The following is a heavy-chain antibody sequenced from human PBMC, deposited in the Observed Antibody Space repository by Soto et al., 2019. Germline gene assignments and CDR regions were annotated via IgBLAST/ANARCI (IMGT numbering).Heavy chain of an antibody. CDR3: ARGGVDYYDSSGYYYPQDAFDI. CDR1: GFTFSSYW. J-gene: IGHJ3*02. Sequence: PGGSLRLSCAASGFTFSSYWMHWVRQAPGKGLVWVSRINSDGSSTSYADSVKGRFTISRDNAKNTLYLQMNSLRAEDTAVYYCARGGVDYYDSSGYYYPQDAFDIWGQGTMVTVSS. V-gene: IGHV3-74*01. CDR2: INSDGSST. D-gene: IGHD3-22*01.